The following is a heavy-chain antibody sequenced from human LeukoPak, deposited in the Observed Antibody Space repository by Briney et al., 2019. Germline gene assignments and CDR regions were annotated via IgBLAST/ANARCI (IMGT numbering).Heavy chain of an antibody. Sequence: GGSLRLSCAASGFTFSSYGMPWVRQAPGKGLEWVAVIWYDGSNKYYADSVKGRFTISRDNTKNTLYLQMNSLRAEDAAVYYCARDRNYYGSGSYLPNWGQGTLVTVSS. CDR1: GFTFSSYG. CDR2: IWYDGSNK. CDR3: ARDRNYYGSGSYLPN. J-gene: IGHJ4*02. D-gene: IGHD3-10*01. V-gene: IGHV3-33*01.